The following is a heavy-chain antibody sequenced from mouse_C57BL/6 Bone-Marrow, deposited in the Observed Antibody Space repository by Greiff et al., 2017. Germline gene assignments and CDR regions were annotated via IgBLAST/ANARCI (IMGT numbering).Heavy chain of an antibody. D-gene: IGHD1-1*01. CDR1: GYTFTSHW. Sequence: VQLQQSGPELVRPGASVKISCKAPGYTFTSHWMQWVRQRPGQGLEWIGEIFPGSGSTYYNEKFKGKATLTVDTSSSTAYMQLSSLTSEDSSVYFCGREREFIWGYFDVWGTGTTVTVSS. CDR2: IFPGSGST. V-gene: IGHV1-56*01. CDR3: GREREFIWGYFDV. J-gene: IGHJ1*03.